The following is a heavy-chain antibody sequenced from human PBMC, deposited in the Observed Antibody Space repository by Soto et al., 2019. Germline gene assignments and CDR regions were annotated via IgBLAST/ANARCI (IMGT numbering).Heavy chain of an antibody. D-gene: IGHD6-13*01. CDR1: GGTFSSYA. V-gene: IGHV1-69*01. CDR2: IIPIFGTA. Sequence: QVQLVQSGAEVKKPGSSVKVSGKASGGTFSSYAISWVRQAPGQGLEWMGGIIPIFGTANYAQKFQGRVTISADESTSTAYMELSSLRSEDTAVYYCARALYSSSWYGLYGMDVWGQGTTVTVSS. J-gene: IGHJ6*02. CDR3: ARALYSSSWYGLYGMDV.